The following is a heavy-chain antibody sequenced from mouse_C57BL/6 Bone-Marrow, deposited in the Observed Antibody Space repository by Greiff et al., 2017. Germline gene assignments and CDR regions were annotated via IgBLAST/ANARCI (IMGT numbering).Heavy chain of an antibody. CDR3: ARGGSLAWFAY. Sequence: EVKLVESGGGLVKPGGSLKLSCAASGFTFSDYGMHWVRQAPEKGLEWVAYISSGSSNIYYADTVKGRFTISRDNAKNTLFLQMTSLRSEDTAMYYCARGGSLAWFAYWGQGTLVTVSA. CDR1: GFTFSDYG. CDR2: ISSGSSNI. J-gene: IGHJ3*01. V-gene: IGHV5-17*01.